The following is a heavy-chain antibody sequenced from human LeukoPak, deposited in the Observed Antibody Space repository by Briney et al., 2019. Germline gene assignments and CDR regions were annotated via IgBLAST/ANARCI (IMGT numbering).Heavy chain of an antibody. Sequence: SGGSLRLSCAASGFTFSSYWMSWVRQAPGKGLEWVANIKQDGSEKYYVDSVKGRFTISRDNAKNSLYLQMNSLRAEDTAVYYCARESEYYDFWSGYYTPYYYMDVWGKGITVTVSS. CDR2: IKQDGSEK. CDR3: ARESEYYDFWSGYYTPYYYMDV. J-gene: IGHJ6*03. V-gene: IGHV3-7*01. D-gene: IGHD3-3*01. CDR1: GFTFSSYW.